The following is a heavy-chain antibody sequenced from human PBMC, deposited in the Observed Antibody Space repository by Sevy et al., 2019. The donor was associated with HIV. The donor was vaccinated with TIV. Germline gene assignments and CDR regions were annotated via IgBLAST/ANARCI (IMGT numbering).Heavy chain of an antibody. Sequence: GGSLRLSCGASGFDFREYAMHWVRQAPGKGLEWVAAVSSDGTNTYYVDSVRGRFTISRDNSKCTLYLQMNNLRAGDTGVYYCARGGILVEGDDRTTPFDFGGQWTLVTVSS. CDR1: GFDFREYA. J-gene: IGHJ4*02. CDR3: ARGGILVEGDDRTTPFDF. CDR2: VSSDGTNT. V-gene: IGHV3-30*03. D-gene: IGHD2-15*01.